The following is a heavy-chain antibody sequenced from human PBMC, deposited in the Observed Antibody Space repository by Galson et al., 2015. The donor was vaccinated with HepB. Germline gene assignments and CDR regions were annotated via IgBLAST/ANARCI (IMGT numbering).Heavy chain of an antibody. J-gene: IGHJ4*02. D-gene: IGHD2-2*01. CDR2: IIPILGIA. V-gene: IGHV1-69*10. CDR1: GGTFSSYA. Sequence: QSGAEVKKPGESLKISCKASGGTFSSYAISWVRQAPGQGLEWMGGIIPILGIANYAQKFQGRVTITADKSTSTAYMELSSLRSEDTAVYYCARERAYCSSTSCYGELDYWGQGTLVTVSS. CDR3: ARERAYCSSTSCYGELDY.